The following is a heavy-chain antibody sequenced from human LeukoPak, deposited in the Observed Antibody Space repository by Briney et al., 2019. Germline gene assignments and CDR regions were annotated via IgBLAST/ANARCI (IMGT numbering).Heavy chain of an antibody. V-gene: IGHV3-23*01. Sequence: GGSLRLSCAASGFTFSSSAMSWVRQAPGKGLEWVSTIIGSGASTNYADSVKGRFTISRDNSKNTLFLQMNSLRAEDTAVYYCAKDYYGSGRPHFFDYWGQGTLVTVSS. CDR2: IIGSGAST. CDR3: AKDYYGSGRPHFFDY. D-gene: IGHD3-10*01. J-gene: IGHJ4*02. CDR1: GFTFSSSA.